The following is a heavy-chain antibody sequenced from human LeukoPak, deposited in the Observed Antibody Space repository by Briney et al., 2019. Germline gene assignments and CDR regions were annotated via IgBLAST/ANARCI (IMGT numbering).Heavy chain of an antibody. D-gene: IGHD4-17*01. Sequence: SETLSLTCTVSGGSISSADYYWSWIRQPPGKGLEWIGSIYYSGSTYYNPSLKSRDTISVDTSKNQFSLKLSSVTAADTAVYYCASLYGDYDPWGYWGKGTLVTVSS. J-gene: IGHJ4*02. CDR2: IYYSGST. CDR3: ASLYGDYDPWGY. V-gene: IGHV4-39*01. CDR1: GGSISSADYY.